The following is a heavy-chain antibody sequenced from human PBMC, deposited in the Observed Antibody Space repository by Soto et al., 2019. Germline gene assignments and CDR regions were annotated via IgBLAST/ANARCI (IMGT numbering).Heavy chain of an antibody. D-gene: IGHD2-2*01. CDR3: ARGAPAERQWYIEL. Sequence: GGSLRLSCAASGFIFITDAMNWVRQAPGKGLEWVSFISGSGDTTSYADSVKGRCTISRDNSKNTLYLQMNSLRAEDTAVYYCARGAPAERQWYIELWGRGTLVTVSS. V-gene: IGHV3-23*01. CDR1: GFIFITDA. J-gene: IGHJ2*01. CDR2: ISGSGDTT.